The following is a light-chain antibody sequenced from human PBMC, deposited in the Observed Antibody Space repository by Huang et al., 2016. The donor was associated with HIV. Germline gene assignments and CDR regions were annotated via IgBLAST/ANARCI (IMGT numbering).Light chain of an antibody. V-gene: IGKV3-15*01. CDR2: GAS. Sequence: IVMTQSPATLSVSPGERATLSCRASQSVSNNLGWYQQKAGQAPRLVIHGASTRATGSPARFSGSWSGTEFTRTISSLQSEDIAVYYCQQYNKWPPRTFGQGTKLEIK. CDR1: QSVSNN. CDR3: QQYNKWPPRT. J-gene: IGKJ2*01.